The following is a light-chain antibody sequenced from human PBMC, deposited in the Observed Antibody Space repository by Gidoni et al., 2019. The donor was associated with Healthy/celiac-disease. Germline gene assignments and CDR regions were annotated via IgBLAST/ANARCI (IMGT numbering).Light chain of an antibody. CDR3: QQYNNWPPWT. V-gene: IGKV3-15*01. Sequence: TLSCRASQSVSSNLAWYQQKPGQAPRLLIYGASTRATGIPARFSGSGSGTEFTLTISSLQSEDFAVYYCQQYNNWPPWTFGQGTKVEIK. J-gene: IGKJ1*01. CDR2: GAS. CDR1: QSVSSN.